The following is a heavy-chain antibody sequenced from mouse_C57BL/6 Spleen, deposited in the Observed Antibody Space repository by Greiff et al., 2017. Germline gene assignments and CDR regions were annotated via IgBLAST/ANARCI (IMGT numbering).Heavy chain of an antibody. J-gene: IGHJ2*01. Sequence: EVQLQQSGPELVKPGASVKISCKASGYSFTGYYMNWVKQSPEKSLEWIGEINPSTGGTTYNQKFKAKATLTVDKSSSTAYMQLKSLTSEDSAVYYCARSALGFDYWGQGTTLTVSS. D-gene: IGHD4-1*01. V-gene: IGHV1-42*01. CDR2: INPSTGGT. CDR1: GYSFTGYY. CDR3: ARSALGFDY.